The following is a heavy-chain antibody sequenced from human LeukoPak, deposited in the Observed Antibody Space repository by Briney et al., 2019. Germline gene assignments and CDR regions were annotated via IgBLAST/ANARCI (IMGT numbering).Heavy chain of an antibody. D-gene: IGHD6-13*01. CDR3: GRVAAAGRHIDY. CDR2: ISYDGSNK. V-gene: IGHV3-30-3*01. CDR1: GFTFSNYA. Sequence: GRSLRLSCAASGFTFSNYATHWVRQAPGKGLEWVAVISYDGSNKYYADSVKGRFTISRDNSKNTLYLQMNSLRAEDTAVYYCGRVAAAGRHIDYWGQGTLVTVSS. J-gene: IGHJ4*02.